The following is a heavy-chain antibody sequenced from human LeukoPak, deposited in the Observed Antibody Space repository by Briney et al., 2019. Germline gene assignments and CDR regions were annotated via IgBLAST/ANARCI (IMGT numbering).Heavy chain of an antibody. V-gene: IGHV3-48*01. CDR1: GFSFSSYS. J-gene: IGHJ4*02. Sequence: GGSLRLSCAASGFSFSSYSMNWVRQAPGKGLEWVSYISGSSSRIYYADSVKGRFTISRDNSKNTLYLQMNSLRAEDTAVYYCAKYTAVAGTGDYWGQGTLVTVSS. D-gene: IGHD6-19*01. CDR2: ISGSSSRI. CDR3: AKYTAVAGTGDY.